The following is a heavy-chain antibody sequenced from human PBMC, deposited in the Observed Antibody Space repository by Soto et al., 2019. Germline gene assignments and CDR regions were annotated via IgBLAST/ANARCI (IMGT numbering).Heavy chain of an antibody. Sequence: GVSLRLSCAASGFAFVIHCMHWVRQAPGKGLEWVSTISSNSAYIYYTDALRGRFTISRDNAKNSLHLQMNSLATQDTAVSYCTIDAARERSAPGWFDAWGTGTLVTDS. CDR3: TIDAARERSAPGWFDA. CDR2: ISSNSAYI. D-gene: IGHD1-26*01. V-gene: IGHV3-21*04. CDR1: GFAFVIHC. J-gene: IGHJ5*02.